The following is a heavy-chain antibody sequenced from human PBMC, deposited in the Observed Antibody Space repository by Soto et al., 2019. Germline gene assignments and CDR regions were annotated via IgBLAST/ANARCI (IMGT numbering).Heavy chain of an antibody. V-gene: IGHV1-69*12. CDR2: IITIFGTA. CDR1: GGTFSSYA. Sequence: QVQLVQSGAEVKKPGSSVKVSCKASGGTFSSYAISWVRQAPGQGLEWMGGIITIFGTANYAQKFQGRVTITADESTSTAYMELSSLRSEDTAVYYCARDAFRWDTAIVNFDYWGQGTLVTVSS. CDR3: ARDAFRWDTAIVNFDY. D-gene: IGHD5-18*01. J-gene: IGHJ4*02.